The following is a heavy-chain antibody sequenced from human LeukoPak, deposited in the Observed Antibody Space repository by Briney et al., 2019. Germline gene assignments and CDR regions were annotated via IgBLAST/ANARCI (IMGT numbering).Heavy chain of an antibody. J-gene: IGHJ4*02. V-gene: IGHV1-46*01. CDR2: INPRGGST. CDR3: ARELGVRGVRRGLLQF. CDR1: GYTFTSNY. D-gene: IGHD3-10*01. Sequence: ASVKVSCKASGYTFTSNYMHWVRQAPGQGIEWMGVINPRGGSTSYAQEFQGRVTMTRDMSTSTVYMELSSLRSEDTAVYYCARELGVRGVRRGLLQFWGQGTLVTVPS.